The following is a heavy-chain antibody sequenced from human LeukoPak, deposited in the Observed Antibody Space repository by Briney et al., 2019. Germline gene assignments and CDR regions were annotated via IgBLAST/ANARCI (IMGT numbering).Heavy chain of an antibody. Sequence: SVKVSCKASGGTFSSYAISWVRQAPGQGLEWMGRIIPILGIANYAQKFQGRVTITADKSASTAYMELSSLRSEDTAVYYCAREGDYYGSVYRYYFDYWGQGTLVTVSS. CDR1: GGTFSSYA. V-gene: IGHV1-69*04. J-gene: IGHJ4*02. CDR2: IIPILGIA. CDR3: AREGDYYGSVYRYYFDY. D-gene: IGHD3-10*01.